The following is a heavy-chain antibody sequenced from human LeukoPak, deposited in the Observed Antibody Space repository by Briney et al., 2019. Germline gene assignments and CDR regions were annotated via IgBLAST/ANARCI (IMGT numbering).Heavy chain of an antibody. Sequence: GGSLRLSCVASGFTFNNAWMSWVRQAPGKGLEWVSAISGSGGSTYYADSVKGRFTISRDNSKNTLYLQMNSLRAEDTAVYYCAKAGLFLEYYFDYWGRGTLVTVSS. J-gene: IGHJ4*02. V-gene: IGHV3-23*01. CDR2: ISGSGGST. D-gene: IGHD3-3*01. CDR1: GFTFNNAW. CDR3: AKAGLFLEYYFDY.